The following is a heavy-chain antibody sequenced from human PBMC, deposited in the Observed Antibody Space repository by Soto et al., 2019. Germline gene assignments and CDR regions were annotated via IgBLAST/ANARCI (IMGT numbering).Heavy chain of an antibody. D-gene: IGHD3-10*01. CDR1: GYTFTSYE. Sequence: QVQLVQSGAEVKKPGASVKVSCKASGYTFTSYEINWVRQATGQGLEWMGWMNPNSGDTGYAQKFQGRVTMTRNTSISTSYMELSSLRSEDTAVYYCARGELLWFGELLWWGQGTLITVSS. CDR3: ARGELLWFGELLW. CDR2: MNPNSGDT. V-gene: IGHV1-8*01. J-gene: IGHJ4*02.